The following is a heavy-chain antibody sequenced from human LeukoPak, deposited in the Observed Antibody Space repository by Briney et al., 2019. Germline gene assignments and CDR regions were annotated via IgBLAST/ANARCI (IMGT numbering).Heavy chain of an antibody. V-gene: IGHV4-34*01. CDR3: ARVVYGSGSRYGMDV. Sequence: PSETLSLTCAVYGGSFSGYYWSWIRQPSGKGLEWIGEINHSGSTNYNPSLKSRVTISVDTSKNQFSLKLSSVTAADTAVYYCARVVYGSGSRYGMDVWGKGTTVTVSS. CDR1: GGSFSGYY. D-gene: IGHD3-10*01. CDR2: INHSGST. J-gene: IGHJ6*04.